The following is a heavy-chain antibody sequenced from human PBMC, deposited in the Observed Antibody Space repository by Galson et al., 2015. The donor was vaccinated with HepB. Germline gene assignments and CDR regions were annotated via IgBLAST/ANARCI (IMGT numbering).Heavy chain of an antibody. V-gene: IGHV2-70*04. CDR3: ARTSYYDFWSGSSSGSGSGYFDY. CDR2: IDWDDDK. D-gene: IGHD3-3*01. CDR1: GFSLSTSGMR. J-gene: IGHJ4*02. Sequence: PALVKPTQTLTLTCTFSGFSLSTSGMRVSWIRQPPGKALEWLARIDWDDDKFYSTSLKTRLTISKDTSKNQVVLTMTNMDPVDTATYYCARTSYYDFWSGSSSGSGSGYFDYWGQGTLVTVSS.